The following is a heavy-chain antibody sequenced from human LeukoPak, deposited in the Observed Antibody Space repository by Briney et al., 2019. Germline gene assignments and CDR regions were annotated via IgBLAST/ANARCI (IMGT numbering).Heavy chain of an antibody. V-gene: IGHV1-69*02. CDR3: ARHKYDSSGYYSEDY. J-gene: IGHJ4*02. Sequence: GSSVTVSCTASGGTFSSYTISWVRQAPGQGLEWMGRIIPILGIANYAQKFQGRVTITADKSTSTAYMELSSLRSEDTAVYYCARHKYDSSGYYSEDYWGQGTLVTVSS. CDR1: GGTFSSYT. D-gene: IGHD3-22*01. CDR2: IIPILGIA.